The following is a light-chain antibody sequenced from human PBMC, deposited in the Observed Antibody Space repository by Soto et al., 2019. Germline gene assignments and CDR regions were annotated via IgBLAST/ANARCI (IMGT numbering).Light chain of an antibody. CDR3: QQSSNWPQEIT. J-gene: IGKJ5*01. V-gene: IGKV3-11*01. CDR1: QSVPRN. Sequence: EIVLTQSPASLSLSPGDRATLSCRASQSVPRNLAWYQQRPGQAPRLLIYDASSRATGIPDRFSGSGSGTESILTISSLEPQDFAVYYCQQSSNWPQEITFGQGTRLEIK. CDR2: DAS.